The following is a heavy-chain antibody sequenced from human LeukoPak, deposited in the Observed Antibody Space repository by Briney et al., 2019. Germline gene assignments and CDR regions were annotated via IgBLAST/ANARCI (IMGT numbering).Heavy chain of an antibody. CDR2: ISAYNGNT. V-gene: IGHV1-18*01. Sequence: ASVKVSCKASGYTFTSYGISSVRQAPGQGLEWMGWISAYNGNTNYAQKLQGRVTMTTDTSTSTAYMELRSLRSDDTAVYYCARDLILGDTAMQGWYFDLWGRGTLVTVSS. CDR3: ARDLILGDTAMQGWYFDL. CDR1: GYTFTSYG. J-gene: IGHJ2*01. D-gene: IGHD5-18*01.